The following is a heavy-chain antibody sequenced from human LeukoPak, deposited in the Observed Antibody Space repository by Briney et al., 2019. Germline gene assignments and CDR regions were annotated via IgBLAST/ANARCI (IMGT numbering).Heavy chain of an antibody. Sequence: SETLSLTCVVYGGSFSGYYWNWIRQPPGKGLEWIGEINQSGSANYNPSLKSRVTISVDASKNQFSLKLNSVTAADTAAYYCARHYGPWGQGTLVTVSS. CDR2: INQSGSA. CDR3: ARHYGP. D-gene: IGHD3-16*01. CDR1: GGSFSGYY. V-gene: IGHV4-34*01. J-gene: IGHJ5*02.